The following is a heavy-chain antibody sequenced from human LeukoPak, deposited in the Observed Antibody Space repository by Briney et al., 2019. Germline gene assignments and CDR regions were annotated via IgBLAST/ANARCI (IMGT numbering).Heavy chain of an antibody. CDR1: GFTFSNFW. CDR2: IRGDGGDT. J-gene: IGHJ4*02. V-gene: IGHV3-74*01. Sequence: GGSLRLSCTVSGFTFSNFWMHWVRQAPGKGLVWVSRIRGDGGDTNYADSVKGRFTVPRDNAKNTRYLQMNRLTTEDTAVYFCARDRVLGSGSSDYWGQGTLVSVSS. CDR3: ARDRVLGSGSSDY. D-gene: IGHD3-10*01.